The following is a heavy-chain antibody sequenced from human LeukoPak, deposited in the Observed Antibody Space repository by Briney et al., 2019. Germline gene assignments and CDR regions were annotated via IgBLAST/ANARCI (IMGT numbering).Heavy chain of an antibody. Sequence: KSSETLSLTCTVSGYSISSGYYWGWIRQPPGKGLEWIGSIYHSGGTYYNPSLKSRVTISVDTSKNQFSLKLSSVTAADTAVYYCAICSNYVWGSYDDWGQGTLVTVSS. CDR1: GYSISSGYY. D-gene: IGHD3-16*01. J-gene: IGHJ4*02. CDR3: AICSNYVWGSYDD. V-gene: IGHV4-38-2*02. CDR2: IYHSGGT.